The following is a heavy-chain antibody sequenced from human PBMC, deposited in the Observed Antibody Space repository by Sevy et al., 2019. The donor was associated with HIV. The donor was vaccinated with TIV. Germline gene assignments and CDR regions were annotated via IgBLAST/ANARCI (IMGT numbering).Heavy chain of an antibody. CDR3: ARERSYGYSISATTPTNYGMDV. D-gene: IGHD5-18*01. Sequence: SETLSLTCAVSGGSISSSNWWSWVRQPPGKGLEWIGEIYHSGSTNDNPSLKSRVTISVDKSKNQFSLKLSSVTAADTAVYYCARERSYGYSISATTPTNYGMDVWGQGTTVTVSS. V-gene: IGHV4-4*02. J-gene: IGHJ6*02. CDR2: IYHSGST. CDR1: GGSISSSNW.